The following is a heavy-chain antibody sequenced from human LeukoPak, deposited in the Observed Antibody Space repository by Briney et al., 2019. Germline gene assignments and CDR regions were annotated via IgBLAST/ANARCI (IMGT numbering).Heavy chain of an antibody. CDR1: GGSIWTSDYY. Sequence: SETLSLTCTVSGGSIWTSDYYWGCVRQFPGKGLEWIGTISDGGSTYYNPSLESRVIISVDTSKNQFSLKLSSVTAADTAVYYCVRHCCSTPSKRTFDIWGQGTLVTVSS. V-gene: IGHV4-39*01. D-gene: IGHD2-2*01. CDR3: VRHCCSTPSKRTFDI. CDR2: ISDGGST. J-gene: IGHJ3*02.